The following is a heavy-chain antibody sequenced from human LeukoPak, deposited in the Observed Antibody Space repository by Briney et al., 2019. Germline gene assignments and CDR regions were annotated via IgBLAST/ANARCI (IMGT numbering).Heavy chain of an antibody. CDR1: GYSTSSGYY. Sequence: SETLSLTCAVSGYSTSSGYYWGWIRQPPGKGLEWIGSIYHSGSTHYNPSLKSRVTIPVDTPKNQFSLKLYSVTAADTAVYYCASSLEFYYNVDYWGQGTLVTVSS. V-gene: IGHV4-38-2*01. D-gene: IGHD3-10*01. J-gene: IGHJ4*02. CDR3: ASSLEFYYNVDY. CDR2: IYHSGST.